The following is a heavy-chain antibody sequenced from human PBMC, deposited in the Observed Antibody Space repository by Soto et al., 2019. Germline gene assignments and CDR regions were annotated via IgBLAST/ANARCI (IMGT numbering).Heavy chain of an antibody. CDR2: IKQDGSEK. Sequence: EVQLVESGGGLVQPGGSLRLSCAASGFTFSSYWMSWLRQAPGKGLEWVANIKQDGSEKDYVDSFKGRFTISRDNAKNSLFLQTNSLSAEDTAVYYRARDCGSGFGSVDRCGRLTLFTVSA. V-gene: IGHV3-7*04. CDR3: ARDCGSGFGSVDR. CDR1: GFTFSSYW. J-gene: IGHJ2*01. D-gene: IGHD6-19*01.